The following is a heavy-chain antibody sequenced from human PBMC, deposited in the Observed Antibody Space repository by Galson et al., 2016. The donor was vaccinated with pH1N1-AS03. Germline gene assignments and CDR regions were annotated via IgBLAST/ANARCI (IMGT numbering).Heavy chain of an antibody. D-gene: IGHD6-13*01. J-gene: IGHJ4*02. CDR2: SSAYNFNT. V-gene: IGHV1-18*01. CDR1: GYTFTNYA. CDR3: SRDELGVVIVPAGTKTFEY. Sequence: SVKVSCKASGYTFTNYAISWVRQAPGQGLEWMGWSSAYNFNTNYAQNFKGRVTMTTDTSTSTAYMELRSLNSDDTAVYYCSRDELGVVIVPAGTKTFEYWGQGTLVIVSS.